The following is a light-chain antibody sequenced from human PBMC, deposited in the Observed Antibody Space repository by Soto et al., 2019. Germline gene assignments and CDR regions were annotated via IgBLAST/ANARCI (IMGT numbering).Light chain of an antibody. J-gene: IGLJ3*02. CDR1: SSDVGGYNY. V-gene: IGLV2-14*01. CDR2: DVS. Sequence: QSALTQPASVSGSPGQSITISCTGTSSDVGGYNYVSWYQQHPGKAPKLMIYDVSNRPSGVSNRFSGSKSGNTASLTISGLQAEDEADYYCSSYTSSSTRPHWVFGGGTKVTVL. CDR3: SSYTSSSTRPHWV.